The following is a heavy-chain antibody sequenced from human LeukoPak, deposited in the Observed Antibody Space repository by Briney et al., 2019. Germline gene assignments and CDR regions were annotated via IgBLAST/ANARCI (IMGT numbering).Heavy chain of an antibody. CDR1: GGSISSSSYY. Sequence: PETPSLTCTVSGGSISSSSYYWGWIRHPPGKGLEWIGSIYYSGSTYYNPSLKSRVTISVDTSKNQFSLKLSSVTAADTAVYYCARVSGDDAFDIWGQGTMVTVSS. V-gene: IGHV4-39*07. D-gene: IGHD3-10*01. CDR3: ARVSGDDAFDI. J-gene: IGHJ3*02. CDR2: IYYSGST.